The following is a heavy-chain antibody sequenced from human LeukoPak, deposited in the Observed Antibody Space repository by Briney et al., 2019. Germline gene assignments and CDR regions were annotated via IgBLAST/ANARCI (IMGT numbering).Heavy chain of an antibody. CDR2: IYYSGST. CDR3: ASYSYYYDSSGYFDY. D-gene: IGHD3-22*01. V-gene: IGHV4-59*01. Sequence: PSETLSLTCTVSGGSISSYYWSWIRQPPGKELEWIGYIYYSGSTNYNPSLKSRVTISVDTSKNQFSLKLSSVTATDTAVYYCASYSYYYDSSGYFDYWGQGTLVTVSS. J-gene: IGHJ4*02. CDR1: GGSISSYY.